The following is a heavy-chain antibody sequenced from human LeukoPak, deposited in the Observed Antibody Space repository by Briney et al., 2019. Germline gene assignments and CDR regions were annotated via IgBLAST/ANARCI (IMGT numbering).Heavy chain of an antibody. CDR3: ASKMVYDMIGSGAFDI. Sequence: GGSLRLSCAASGFTFSSYSMNWVRQAPGKGLEWVSSISSSSNYIYYADSVKGRFTISRDNAKNSLYLQMNSLRAEDTAVYYCASKMVYDMIGSGAFDIWGQGTMVTVSS. D-gene: IGHD2-8*01. J-gene: IGHJ3*02. CDR1: GFTFSSYS. V-gene: IGHV3-21*01. CDR2: ISSSSNYI.